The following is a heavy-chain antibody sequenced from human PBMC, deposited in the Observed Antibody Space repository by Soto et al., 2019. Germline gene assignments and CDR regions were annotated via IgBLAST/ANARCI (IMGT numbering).Heavy chain of an antibody. J-gene: IGHJ4*02. CDR2: IIPIFGTA. D-gene: IGHD2-21*02. CDR1: GGTFSSYA. CDR3: ARGGRIAVVTASFDY. Sequence: PVKVSCKASGGTFSSYAISWVRQPPGQGLEWMGGIIPIFGTANYAQKFQGRGTMTRDTSTSTVFMELSSLRSADTAVYYCARGGRIAVVTASFDYWGQGTLVTVSS. V-gene: IGHV1-69*05.